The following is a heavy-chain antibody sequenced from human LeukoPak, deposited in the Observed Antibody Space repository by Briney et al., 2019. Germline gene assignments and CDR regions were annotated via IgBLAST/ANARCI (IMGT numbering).Heavy chain of an antibody. Sequence: ASETLSLTCTVSGGSISSSSYYWGWIRQPPGKGLEWIGSIYYSGSTYYNPSLKSRVTIPVDTSKNQFSLKLSSVTAADTAVYYCARRPGIAAAEVDYWGQGTLVTVSS. CDR2: IYYSGST. V-gene: IGHV4-39*01. CDR1: GGSISSSSYY. D-gene: IGHD6-13*01. J-gene: IGHJ4*02. CDR3: ARRPGIAAAEVDY.